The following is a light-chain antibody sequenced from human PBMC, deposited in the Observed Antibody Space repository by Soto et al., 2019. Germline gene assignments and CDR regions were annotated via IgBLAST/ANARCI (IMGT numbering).Light chain of an antibody. CDR1: QSVSSN. V-gene: IGKV3-15*01. CDR3: QQYNNWPLT. J-gene: IGKJ4*01. Sequence: EIVMTQSPATLSVSPGERATLSCRASQSVSSNLAWYQQRPGQGPRLLIYGASTRATGIPARFSGSGSGTEFSLTISSLQSGDFAVYYCQQYNNWPLTFGGGTKVDI. CDR2: GAS.